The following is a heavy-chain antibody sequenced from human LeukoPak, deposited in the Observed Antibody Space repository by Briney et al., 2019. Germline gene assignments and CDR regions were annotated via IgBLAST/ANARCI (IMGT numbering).Heavy chain of an antibody. D-gene: IGHD6-13*01. CDR3: AKDGLERSSRWFVYGMDV. CDR2: ISYDGSNK. Sequence: GRSLRLSCAASGFTYSSYGMHWVRQAPGRGLEGVAVISYDGSNKYYADAVKGRFTISIDNSKNTLYLQMNSLRAEDTAVFYCAKDGLERSSRWFVYGMDVWGQGTTVTVSS. V-gene: IGHV3-30*18. CDR1: GFTYSSYG. J-gene: IGHJ6*02.